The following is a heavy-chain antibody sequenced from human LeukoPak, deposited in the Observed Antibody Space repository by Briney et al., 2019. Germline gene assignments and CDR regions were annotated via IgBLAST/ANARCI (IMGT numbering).Heavy chain of an antibody. J-gene: IGHJ4*02. CDR1: GFTFSSYA. D-gene: IGHD1-26*01. CDR3: VRGAILGGYNLIDD. Sequence: GGSLRLSCAASGFTFSSYAMHWVRQAPGKGLEWVAVILSDGSIQNTADSVRGRFIISRDNSKNTLFLQMNRLRTEDTAVYYCVRGAILGGYNLIDDWGQGTLVTVSS. V-gene: IGHV3-30*04. CDR2: ILSDGSIQ.